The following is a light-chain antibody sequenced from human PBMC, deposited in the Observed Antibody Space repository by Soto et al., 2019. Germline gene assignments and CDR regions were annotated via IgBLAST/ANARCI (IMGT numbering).Light chain of an antibody. J-gene: IGKJ2*01. CDR3: QQRSNWRT. CDR1: QSVSSY. V-gene: IGKV3-11*01. Sequence: EIVLTQSPATLSLSPGERATLSCRASQSVSSYLAWYQQKPGQAPRLLIYDASNTATGIPARFSGNGSGTDFTLTISSLEPEDFAVYYCQQRSNWRTFGQGTKLEIK. CDR2: DAS.